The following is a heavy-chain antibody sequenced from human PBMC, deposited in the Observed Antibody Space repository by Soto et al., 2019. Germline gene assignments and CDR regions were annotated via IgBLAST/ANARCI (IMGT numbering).Heavy chain of an antibody. Sequence: EVQLVESGGGLIQPGGSLRLSCAASGFTVSSNYMSWVRQAPGKGLEWVSVIYSGGSTYYADSVKGRFTISRDNSKNTLYLQMNSLRAEDTAVYYCARDLGDGDYQRRYYYYGMDVWGQGTTVAVSS. V-gene: IGHV3-53*01. D-gene: IGHD4-17*01. CDR3: ARDLGDGDYQRRYYYYGMDV. CDR2: IYSGGST. J-gene: IGHJ6*02. CDR1: GFTVSSNY.